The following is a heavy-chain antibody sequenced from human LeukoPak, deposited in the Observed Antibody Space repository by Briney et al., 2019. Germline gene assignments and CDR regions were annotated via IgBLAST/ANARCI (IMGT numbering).Heavy chain of an antibody. J-gene: IGHJ4*02. CDR1: GGTFSSYA. V-gene: IGHV1-69*13. Sequence: GASVKVSCKASGGTFSSYAISWVRHAPGQGLEWMGGILPICGTANSAQKFQGRVTITADESTSTGCGEVSSLCSGDRAVYLCARVPVGVAGTGVDYWGQGTLVTVSS. CDR3: ARVPVGVAGTGVDY. CDR2: ILPICGTA. D-gene: IGHD6-19*01.